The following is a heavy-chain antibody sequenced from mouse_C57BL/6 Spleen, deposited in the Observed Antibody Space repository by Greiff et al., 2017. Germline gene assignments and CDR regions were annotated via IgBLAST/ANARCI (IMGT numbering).Heavy chain of an antibody. J-gene: IGHJ3*01. CDR1: GFTFSSYA. Sequence: EVKLEESGGGLVKPGGSLKLSCAASGFTFSSYAMSWVRQTPEKRLEWVATISDGGSYTYYPDNVKGRFTISRDNAKNNLYLQMSHLKSEDTAMYYCARYGDYDEGAWFAYWGQGTLATVSA. CDR3: ARYGDYDEGAWFAY. CDR2: ISDGGSYT. D-gene: IGHD2-4*01. V-gene: IGHV5-4*03.